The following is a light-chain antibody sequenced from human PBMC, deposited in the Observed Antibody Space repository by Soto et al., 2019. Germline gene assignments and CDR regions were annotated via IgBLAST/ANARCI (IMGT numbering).Light chain of an antibody. Sequence: EIVLTQSPATLSLSPGERATLSCRASQSVSSYLAGYQQKPGQAPRLLISDASNRATGIPARFSGSGSGTDFTLTISSLEPEDFAVYYCQQRSNWPPFTFGPGTKVDIK. J-gene: IGKJ3*01. V-gene: IGKV3-11*01. CDR2: DAS. CDR1: QSVSSY. CDR3: QQRSNWPPFT.